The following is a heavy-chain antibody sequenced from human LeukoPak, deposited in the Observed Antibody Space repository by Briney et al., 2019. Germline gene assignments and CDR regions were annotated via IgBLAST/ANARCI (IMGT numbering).Heavy chain of an antibody. Sequence: GASVKVSCKASGYTFTSYGISWVRQAPGQGLEWMGWISAYNGNTNYAQKLQGRVTMTTDTSTSTAYMELRSLRSDDTAVYYCAREAQEILSYYYYMDVWGKGTTVTVSS. V-gene: IGHV1-18*01. CDR3: AREAQEILSYYYYMDV. CDR1: GYTFTSYG. J-gene: IGHJ6*03. D-gene: IGHD2-15*01. CDR2: ISAYNGNT.